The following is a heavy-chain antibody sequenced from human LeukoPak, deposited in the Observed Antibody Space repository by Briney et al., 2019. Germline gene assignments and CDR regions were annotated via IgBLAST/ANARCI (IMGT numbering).Heavy chain of an antibody. CDR1: GFTFDRYW. J-gene: IGHJ4*02. D-gene: IGHD6-13*01. CDR2: ITTDGSGT. Sequence: PGGSLRLSCADSGFTFDRYWMHWVRQAPGKGLAWVSHITTDGSGTSYADSVKGRFTISRDNAKKTLYLQMNSLRAEDTAVYYCAKFGSSSWSPGYFDYWGQGTLVTVSS. CDR3: AKFGSSSWSPGYFDY. V-gene: IGHV3-74*01.